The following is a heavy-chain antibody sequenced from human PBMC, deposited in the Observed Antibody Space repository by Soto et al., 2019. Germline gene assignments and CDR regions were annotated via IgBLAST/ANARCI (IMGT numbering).Heavy chain of an antibody. CDR3: ARYDYGGNSRFGQIDY. Sequence: ASVKVSCKASGGTFSSYAISWVRQAPGQGLEWMGGIIPIFGTANYAQKFQGRVTITADESTSTAYMELSSLRSEDTAVYYCARYDYGGNSRFGQIDYWGQGTLVTVSS. CDR2: IIPIFGTA. D-gene: IGHD4-17*01. J-gene: IGHJ4*02. CDR1: GGTFSSYA. V-gene: IGHV1-69*13.